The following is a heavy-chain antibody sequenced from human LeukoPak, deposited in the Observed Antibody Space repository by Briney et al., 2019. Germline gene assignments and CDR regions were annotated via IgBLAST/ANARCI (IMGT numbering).Heavy chain of an antibody. V-gene: IGHV3-66*01. D-gene: IGHD6-13*01. CDR2: TYSGGTT. Sequence: GGSLRLSCAASGFTVSSNYMSWVRQAPGKGLEWVSVTYSGGTTYYADSVKGRFTISRDNSKNTLYLQMNSLRAEDTAVYYCARAIAAAGTPDYWGQGTLVTVSS. J-gene: IGHJ4*02. CDR1: GFTVSSNY. CDR3: ARAIAAAGTPDY.